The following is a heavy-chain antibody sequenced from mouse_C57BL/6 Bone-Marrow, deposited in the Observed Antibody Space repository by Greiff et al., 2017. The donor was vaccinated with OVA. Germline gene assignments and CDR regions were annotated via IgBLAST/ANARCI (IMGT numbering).Heavy chain of an antibody. CDR3: ARYLEVVDY. J-gene: IGHJ2*01. CDR1: GYAFSSSW. V-gene: IGHV1-82*01. CDR2: IYPGDGDT. Sequence: VQLQQSGPELVKPGASVKISCKASGYAFSSSWMNWVKQRPGKGLEWIGRIYPGDGDTNYNGKFKGKATLTADKSSSTAYMQLSSLTSEDSAVYFCARYLEVVDYWGQGTTLTVSS. D-gene: IGHD1-1*02.